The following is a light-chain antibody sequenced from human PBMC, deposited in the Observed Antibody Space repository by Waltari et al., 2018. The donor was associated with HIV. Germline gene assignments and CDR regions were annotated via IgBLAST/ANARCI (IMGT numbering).Light chain of an antibody. CDR3: QQYEKWPGT. V-gene: IGKV3-15*01. Sequence: EIVMTQSPATLSVSPGERATLSCRASQSVTRNVAWYQQKPGQAPRLLIYGASASASGVPDTFSGSGSGTDFTLTISSLQPEDLAVYYCQQYEKWPGTFGQGTKVDIK. CDR1: QSVTRN. J-gene: IGKJ1*01. CDR2: GAS.